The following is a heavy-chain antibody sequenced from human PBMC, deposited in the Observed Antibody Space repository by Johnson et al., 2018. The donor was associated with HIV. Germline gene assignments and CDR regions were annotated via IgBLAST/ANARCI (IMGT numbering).Heavy chain of an antibody. CDR1: GFTFSSYA. CDR2: ISYDGSNK. J-gene: IGHJ3*02. Sequence: VQLVESGGGVVQPGRSLRLSCAASGFTFSSYAMHWVRQAPGKGLEWVAVISYDGSNKYYADSVKGRFTISRDNAKNSLYLQMNSLRAEDTAVYYCARPSQASAWAFDIWGQGTMVTVSS. CDR3: ARPSQASAWAFDI. V-gene: IGHV3-30*04.